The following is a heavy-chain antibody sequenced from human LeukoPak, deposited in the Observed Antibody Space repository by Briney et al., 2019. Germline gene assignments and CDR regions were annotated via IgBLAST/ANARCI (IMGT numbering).Heavy chain of an antibody. CDR2: ISYDGSNK. J-gene: IGHJ4*02. CDR1: GFTFSGYG. Sequence: GGSLRLSCAASGFTFSGYGMHWVRQAPGKGLEWVAVISYDGSNKYYADSVKGRFTISRDNSKNTLYLQMNSLRAEDTAVYYCAKDSLERSSGYDLNYWGQGTLVTVSS. D-gene: IGHD5-12*01. CDR3: AKDSLERSSGYDLNY. V-gene: IGHV3-30*18.